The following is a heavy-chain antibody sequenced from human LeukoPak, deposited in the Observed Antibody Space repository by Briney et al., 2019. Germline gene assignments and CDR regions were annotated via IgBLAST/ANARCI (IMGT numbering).Heavy chain of an antibody. Sequence: GGSLRLSCAASGFSVSTYEMNWVRQAPGKGLECVSYISSSGTTISYADSVEGRFTISRDNAKNSLYLEMNSMRVEDTAVYYCARGRPEFFGSGTYLNDWGQGTLVTVSS. CDR2: ISSSGTTI. J-gene: IGHJ4*02. CDR1: GFSVSTYE. CDR3: ARGRPEFFGSGTYLND. D-gene: IGHD3-10*01. V-gene: IGHV3-48*03.